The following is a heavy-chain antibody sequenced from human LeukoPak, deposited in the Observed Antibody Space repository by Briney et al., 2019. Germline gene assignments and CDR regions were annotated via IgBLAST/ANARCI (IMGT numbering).Heavy chain of an antibody. Sequence: PGGSLRLSCADSGFTFSSNAMSWVRQAPGKGLEWVSAISGGGGSTYYADSVKGRFTISRDNSKNTLYLQMNSLRAEDTAVYYCAKGTIGTTSDWFDPWGQGTLVTVSS. CDR3: AKGTIGTTSDWFDP. CDR1: GFTFSSNA. V-gene: IGHV3-23*01. D-gene: IGHD1-1*01. J-gene: IGHJ5*02. CDR2: ISGGGGST.